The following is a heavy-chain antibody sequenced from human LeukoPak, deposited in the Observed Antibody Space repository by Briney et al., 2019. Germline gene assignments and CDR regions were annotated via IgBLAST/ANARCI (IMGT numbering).Heavy chain of an antibody. V-gene: IGHV3-30*02. Sequence: GGSLRLSCAASGFTFRNYDMHWVRQAPGKGLEWVAFIWSDGSNKYYADSVKGRFTISRDNSKNTLYLQMNSLRAEDTAVYFCAKSLSSRGVIIPRTSRYFNYWGQGTLVTVSS. CDR1: GFTFRNYD. D-gene: IGHD3-10*01. CDR3: AKSLSSRGVIIPRTSRYFNY. J-gene: IGHJ4*02. CDR2: IWSDGSNK.